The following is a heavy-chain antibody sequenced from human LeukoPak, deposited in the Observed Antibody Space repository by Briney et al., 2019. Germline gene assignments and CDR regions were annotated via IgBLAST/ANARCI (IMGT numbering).Heavy chain of an antibody. CDR1: GGSISSYY. J-gene: IGHJ4*02. CDR3: ARYSSSSEGHFDY. Sequence: SETLSLTCTVSGGSISSYYWSWIRQPPGKGLEWIGYIYHSGSTYYNPSLKSRVTISVDRSKNQFSLKLSSVTAADTAVYYCARYSSSSEGHFDYWGQGTLVTVSS. V-gene: IGHV4-59*12. CDR2: IYHSGST. D-gene: IGHD6-6*01.